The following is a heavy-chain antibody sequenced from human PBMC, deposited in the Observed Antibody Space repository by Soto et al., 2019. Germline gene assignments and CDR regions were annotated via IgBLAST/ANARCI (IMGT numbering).Heavy chain of an antibody. V-gene: IGHV4-28*01. CDR1: GYSISSSNW. J-gene: IGHJ4*02. Sequence: QVQLQESGPGLVKPADTLSLTCAVSGYSISSSNWWGWVRQPPGRGLEWIGYISYSGTTYYNPSLKSRVTMSIDTSQNQFSLDLSSVTAVDTAVYYCAKNTGGTRGPYFDYWGQGTPVTVSS. CDR3: AKNTGGTRGPYFDY. D-gene: IGHD1-1*01. CDR2: ISYSGTT.